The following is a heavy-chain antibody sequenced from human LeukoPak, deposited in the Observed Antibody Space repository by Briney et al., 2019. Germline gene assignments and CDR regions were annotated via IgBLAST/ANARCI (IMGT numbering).Heavy chain of an antibody. CDR3: AALAVAVAGTPWT. V-gene: IGHV3-48*03. Sequence: GGSLRLSCAASGFTFSSYEMNWVRQGPGKGLEWGSYISSSGSTIYYAYSVKGRFTISRDNAKNSLYLQMTSLRAADTDVYYCAALAVAVAGTPWTWGQGTLVTVSS. CDR2: ISSSGSTI. D-gene: IGHD6-19*01. CDR1: GFTFSSYE. J-gene: IGHJ5*02.